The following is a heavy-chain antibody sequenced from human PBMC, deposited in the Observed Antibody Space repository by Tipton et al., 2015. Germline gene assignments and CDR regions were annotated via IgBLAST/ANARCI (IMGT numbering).Heavy chain of an antibody. Sequence: TLSLTCTVSGGSVSSGSYYWSWIRQPPGKGLEWIGYISYTETSHYNASLKSRVTISIDTSKNQFSLKLSSVTAADTVVYYCARDLEHGMDVWGQGTTVTVSS. CDR3: ARDLEHGMDV. CDR2: ISYTETS. J-gene: IGHJ6*02. D-gene: IGHD5-24*01. CDR1: GGSVSSGSYY. V-gene: IGHV4-61*01.